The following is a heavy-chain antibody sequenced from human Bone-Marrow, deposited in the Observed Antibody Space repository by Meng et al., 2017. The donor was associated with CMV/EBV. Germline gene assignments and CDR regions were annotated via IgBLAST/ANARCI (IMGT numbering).Heavy chain of an antibody. J-gene: IGHJ4*02. V-gene: IGHV3-21*01. Sequence: ESLKISCAASGFTFSSYSMNWVRQAPGKGLEWVSSISSSSSYIYYADSVKGRFTISRDNAKNSLYLQMNSLRAEDTAVYYCAAGGGARWGQGTLVTVSS. D-gene: IGHD2-15*01. CDR1: GFTFSSYS. CDR2: ISSSSSYI. CDR3: AAGGGAR.